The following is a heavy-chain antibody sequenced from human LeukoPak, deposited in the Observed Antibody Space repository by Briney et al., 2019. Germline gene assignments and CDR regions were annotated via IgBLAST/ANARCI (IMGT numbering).Heavy chain of an antibody. CDR1: GYTFTSYD. CDR3: ARGHRGMVGYYYYYGMDV. CDR2: MNPNSGNT. J-gene: IGHJ6*02. D-gene: IGHD3-10*01. V-gene: IGHV1-8*01. Sequence: ASVKVSCKASGYTFTSYDINWVRQATGQGLEWMGWMNPNSGNTGYAQKFQGRVTMTRNTSISTAYMELSSLRPEDTAVYYCARGHRGMVGYYYYYGMDVWGQGTTVTVSS.